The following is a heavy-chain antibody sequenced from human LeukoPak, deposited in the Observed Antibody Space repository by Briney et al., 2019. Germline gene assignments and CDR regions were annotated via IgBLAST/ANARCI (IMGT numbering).Heavy chain of an antibody. V-gene: IGHV3-30*02. D-gene: IGHD2-2*01. Sequence: GGSLRLSCAASGFTFSSYGMHWERQAQGKGREWGAFIRYDGSIKYYADSVKGRFTISRGNSKNTLYLQMNSLRAEDTAVYYCAKDSMVYCSSTSCYPDYWGQGTLVTVSS. CDR1: GFTFSSYG. J-gene: IGHJ4*02. CDR3: AKDSMVYCSSTSCYPDY. CDR2: IRYDGSIK.